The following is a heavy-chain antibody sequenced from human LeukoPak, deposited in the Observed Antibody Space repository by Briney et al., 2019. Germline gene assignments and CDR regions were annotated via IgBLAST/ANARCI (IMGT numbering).Heavy chain of an antibody. D-gene: IGHD1-26*01. V-gene: IGHV4-34*01. CDR3: ASTTYRRFDY. Sequence: SETLSLTCAVYGGSFSGYYWSWIRQPPGKGLEWIGETNHSGSTNYNPSLKSRVTISVDTSKNQFSLKLSSVTAADTAVYYCASTTYRRFDYWGQGTLVTVSS. CDR1: GGSFSGYY. CDR2: TNHSGST. J-gene: IGHJ4*02.